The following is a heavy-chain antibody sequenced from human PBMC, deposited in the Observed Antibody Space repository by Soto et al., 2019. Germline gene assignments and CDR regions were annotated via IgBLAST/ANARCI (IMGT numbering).Heavy chain of an antibody. CDR2: IYSSGST. CDR1: GGSISSSSYY. V-gene: IGHV4-39*01. CDR3: ASITMVRGVIDS. Sequence: KTTPTLSLTYTVPGGSISSSSYYWGWIRQPAGKGLGWIGSIYSSGSTYYDPPLKSRATIPVDTSKNQFSLKLSSVTAADTAVYYCASITMVRGVIDSWGQGALVTVS. J-gene: IGHJ5*01. D-gene: IGHD3-10*01.